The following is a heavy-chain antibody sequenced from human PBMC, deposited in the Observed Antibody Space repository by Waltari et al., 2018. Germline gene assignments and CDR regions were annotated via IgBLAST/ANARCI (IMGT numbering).Heavy chain of an antibody. V-gene: IGHV3-23*04. CDR1: GFTFSSYA. D-gene: IGHD1-1*01. CDR2: ISGSGGST. Sequence: EVQLVESGGGLVQPGGSLRLSCAASGFTFSSYAMSWVRQAPGKGLEWVSAISGSGGSTYYADSVKGRCTISRDNSKNTLYLQMNSLRAEDTAVYYCAKESGTRGVYSSAFDIWGQGTMVTVSS. J-gene: IGHJ3*02. CDR3: AKESGTRGVYSSAFDI.